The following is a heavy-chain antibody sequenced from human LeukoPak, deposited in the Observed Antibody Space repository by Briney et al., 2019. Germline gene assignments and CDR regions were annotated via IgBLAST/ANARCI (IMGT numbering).Heavy chain of an antibody. V-gene: IGHV4-59*08. CDR1: GGSISSYY. J-gene: IGHJ3*02. CDR2: IYYSGST. Sequence: SETLSLTCTVSGGSISSYYWSWIRQPPGKGLEWIGYIYYSGSTNYNPSLKSRVTISVDTSKNQFSLKLSSVTAADTAVYYCARHIWSGYFDRHHAFDIWGQGTMVTVSS. D-gene: IGHD3-9*01. CDR3: ARHIWSGYFDRHHAFDI.